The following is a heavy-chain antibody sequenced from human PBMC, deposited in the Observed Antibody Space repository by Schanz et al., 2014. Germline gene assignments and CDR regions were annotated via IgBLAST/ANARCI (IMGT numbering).Heavy chain of an antibody. CDR3: GRGFSRSYIDF. Sequence: QVHLVQSGAEVHKPGASLKISCKASGYTFTTYYMLWVRQAPGQGLEWMGIINPSGGSTRYGQKFQGRSTVTTDTSTSTVYLELSSLRSDDTAVYYCGRGFSRSYIDFWGQGTLINVSS. CDR1: GYTFTTYY. D-gene: IGHD6-6*01. CDR2: INPSGGST. J-gene: IGHJ4*02. V-gene: IGHV1-46*03.